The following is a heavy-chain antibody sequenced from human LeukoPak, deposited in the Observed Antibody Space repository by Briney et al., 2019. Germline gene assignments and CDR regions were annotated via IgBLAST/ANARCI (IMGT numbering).Heavy chain of an antibody. CDR2: ISRSGDYI. CDR3: AKDRLVGGSDRHPLDY. V-gene: IGHV3-21*01. Sequence: PGGSLRLSCAASGFTFSSYTMTWVRQAPGKGLEWVSSISRSGDYIFYADSVRGRFTISRDNAKNSLYLQMTSLRAKDTAVYYCAKDRLVGGSDRHPLDYRGQGTLVTVSS. D-gene: IGHD1-26*01. J-gene: IGHJ4*02. CDR1: GFTFSSYT.